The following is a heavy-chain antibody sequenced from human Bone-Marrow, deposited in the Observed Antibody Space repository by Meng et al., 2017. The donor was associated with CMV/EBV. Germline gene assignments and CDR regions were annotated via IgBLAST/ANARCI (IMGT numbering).Heavy chain of an antibody. CDR1: GYTFTGYY. CDR2: INPNTGGT. D-gene: IGHD2-2*02. Sequence: GGSLRLSCAASGYTFTGYYMHWVRQAPGQGLEWMGWINPNTGGTNYAQKFQGRVTMTRDTSISTAYMDLSRLRSDDTAVYYCARTGMVVLLAAIYWYFDYWGQGTLVTVSS. V-gene: IGHV1-2*02. J-gene: IGHJ4*02. CDR3: ARTGMVVLLAAIYWYFDY.